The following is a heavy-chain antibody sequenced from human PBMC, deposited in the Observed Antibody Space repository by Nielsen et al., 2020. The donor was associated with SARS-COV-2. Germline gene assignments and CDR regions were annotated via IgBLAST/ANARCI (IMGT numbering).Heavy chain of an antibody. J-gene: IGHJ4*02. D-gene: IGHD2-2*01. CDR3: ARDRGYCTTTSCYSVGGYFDY. Sequence: WIRQPPGKGLEWVSSITSTSTYIYYADSVKGRFTISRDNAKNSLYLQMDSLRAEDTAVYYCARDRGYCTTTSCYSVGGYFDYWGQGILVTVSS. CDR2: ITSTSTYI. V-gene: IGHV3-21*01.